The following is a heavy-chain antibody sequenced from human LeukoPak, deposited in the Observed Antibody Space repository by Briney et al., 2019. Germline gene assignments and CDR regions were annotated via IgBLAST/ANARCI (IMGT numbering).Heavy chain of an antibody. D-gene: IGHD6-13*01. J-gene: IGHJ4*02. Sequence: GESLRLSCAASGFTVSNDYMSWVRQAPGKGLEWVANIKQDGSEKYYVDSVKGRFTISRDNAKNSLYLQMNSLRAEDTAVYYCARDRGSSSWYTTFDYWGQGTLVTVSS. CDR2: IKQDGSEK. CDR3: ARDRGSSSWYTTFDY. V-gene: IGHV3-7*01. CDR1: GFTVSNDY.